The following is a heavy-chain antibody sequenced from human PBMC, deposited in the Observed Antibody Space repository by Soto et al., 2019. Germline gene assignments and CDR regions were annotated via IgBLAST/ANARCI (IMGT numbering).Heavy chain of an antibody. D-gene: IGHD3-3*01. J-gene: IGHJ5*02. CDR3: ATAKYDFWSFDP. V-gene: IGHV3-30-3*01. CDR2: ISYVGSNK. CDR1: GFTFSSYA. Sequence: PGGSLRLSCAASGFTFSSYAMHWVRQAPGKGLEWVAVISYVGSNKYYADSVKGRFTISRDNSKNTLYLQMNSLRAEDTAVYYCATAKYDFWSFDPWGQGTLVTVSS.